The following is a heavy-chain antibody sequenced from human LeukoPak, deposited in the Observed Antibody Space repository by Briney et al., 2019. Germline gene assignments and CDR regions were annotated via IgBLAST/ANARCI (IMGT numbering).Heavy chain of an antibody. CDR2: INAYNGNT. J-gene: IGHJ6*02. Sequence: ASVKVSCTASGYTFTSYGISWVRQAPGQGLEWMGWINAYNGNTNYAQKLQGRVTMTTDTSTTTAYMELRSLRSDDTAVYYCARDRLFVDTASSYYYGMDVWGQGTTVTVSS. V-gene: IGHV1-18*01. D-gene: IGHD5-18*01. CDR1: GYTFTSYG. CDR3: ARDRLFVDTASSYYYGMDV.